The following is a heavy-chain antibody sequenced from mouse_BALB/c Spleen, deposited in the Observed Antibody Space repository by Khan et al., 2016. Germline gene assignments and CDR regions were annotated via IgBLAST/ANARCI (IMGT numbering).Heavy chain of an antibody. CDR2: IDPENGNT. Sequence: VQLQQSGAELVRPGALVKLSCKASGFNIIHYYMHWVKQRPEQGLEWIGWIDPENGNTINDPKFQGKDIITADTSSNTVYLQLTSLTSEDAAVYYGARSYYGNYAWFAYWGQGTLVTVSA. D-gene: IGHD2-10*01. CDR3: ARSYYGNYAWFAY. V-gene: IGHV14-1*02. J-gene: IGHJ3*01. CDR1: GFNIIHYY.